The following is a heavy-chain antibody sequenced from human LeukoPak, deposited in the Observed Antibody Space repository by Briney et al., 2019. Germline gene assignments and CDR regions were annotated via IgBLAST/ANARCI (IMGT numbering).Heavy chain of an antibody. V-gene: IGHV4-31*01. J-gene: IGHJ6*04. CDR2: IYYSGST. CDR1: GGSISSGDYY. Sequence: SETLSLTCTVSGGSISSGDYYWSWIRQHPGKGLEWIGYIYYSGSTYYNPSLKSQVTISVDTSKNQFSLKLSSVTAADTAVYYCARDRSTVTTRVYYGMDVWGKGTTVTVSS. CDR3: ARDRSTVTTRVYYGMDV. D-gene: IGHD4-17*01.